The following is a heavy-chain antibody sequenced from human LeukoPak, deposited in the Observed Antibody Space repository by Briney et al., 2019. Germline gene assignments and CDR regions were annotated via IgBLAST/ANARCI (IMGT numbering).Heavy chain of an antibody. CDR3: ARHRGHYNLDFDL. J-gene: IGHJ2*01. CDR2: IYPGDSDT. D-gene: IGHD5-24*01. CDR1: GYSFTNYW. Sequence: AGESLKISCKGSGYSFTNYWIGWVRQMPGKGLEWMGIIYPGDSDTRCGPSFQGQVTISADKSISTAYLQWSSLKASDTAMYYCARHRGHYNLDFDLWGRGTLVTVSS. V-gene: IGHV5-51*01.